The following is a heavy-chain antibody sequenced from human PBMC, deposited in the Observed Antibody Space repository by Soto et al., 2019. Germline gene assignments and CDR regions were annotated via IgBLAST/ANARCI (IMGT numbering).Heavy chain of an antibody. J-gene: IGHJ6*02. Sequence: SETLSLTCAVYGGSFSGYYLSWIRQPPGKGLEWIGEINHSGSTNYNPSLKSRVTISVDTSKNQFSLKLSSVTAADTAVYYCALILTGYPSNYYYGMDVWGQGTTVTVSS. D-gene: IGHD3-9*01. V-gene: IGHV4-34*01. CDR2: INHSGST. CDR3: ALILTGYPSNYYYGMDV. CDR1: GGSFSGYY.